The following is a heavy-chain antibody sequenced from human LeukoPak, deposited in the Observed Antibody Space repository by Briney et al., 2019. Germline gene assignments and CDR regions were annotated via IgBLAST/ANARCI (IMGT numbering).Heavy chain of an antibody. CDR1: GGSISSYY. CDR2: IYTSGST. CDR3: AREGIQLWWYYFDC. J-gene: IGHJ4*02. V-gene: IGHV4-4*07. Sequence: SETLSLTCTVSGGSISSYYWSWIRQPAGKGLEWIGRIYTSGSTNYNPSLKSRVTMSVDTSKNQFPLKLSSVTAADTAVYYCAREGIQLWWYYFDCWGQGTLVTVSS. D-gene: IGHD5-18*01.